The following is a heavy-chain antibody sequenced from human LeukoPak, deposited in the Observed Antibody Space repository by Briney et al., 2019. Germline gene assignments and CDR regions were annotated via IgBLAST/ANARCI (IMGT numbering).Heavy chain of an antibody. CDR3: AAPPAGDDGYYYPWGYFQE. V-gene: IGHV3-23*01. CDR2: ISRSGGSA. CDR1: GFTFSSYA. Sequence: GGSLRLSCAASGFTFSSYAMSWVRQAPGKGLDWVSAISRSGGSAYYADSVKGRFTISRDNSKNTLYLEMNSLRAEDTAVYYCAAPPAGDDGYYYPWGYFQEWGQGTLVTVSS. D-gene: IGHD3-22*01. J-gene: IGHJ1*01.